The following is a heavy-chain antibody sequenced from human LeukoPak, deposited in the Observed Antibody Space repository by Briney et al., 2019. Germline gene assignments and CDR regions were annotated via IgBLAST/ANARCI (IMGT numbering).Heavy chain of an antibody. Sequence: GGSLRLSCVASGSTFSNYGMNWVRQAPGKGLEWVSSISGSSSSIYYADSVKGRFTISRDNAKNSLYLQMNSLRAEDTAVYYCARDTSGWGYFDYWGQGTLVTVSS. D-gene: IGHD6-19*01. V-gene: IGHV3-21*01. J-gene: IGHJ4*02. CDR3: ARDTSGWGYFDY. CDR2: ISGSSSSI. CDR1: GSTFSNYG.